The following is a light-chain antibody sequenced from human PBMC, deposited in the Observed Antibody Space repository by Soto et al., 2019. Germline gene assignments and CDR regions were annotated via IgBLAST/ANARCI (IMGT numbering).Light chain of an antibody. CDR1: QSVFYTLNNKNF. CDR3: QQYYDTPYT. Sequence: DIVMTQSPDSLAVSLGERATLNCKSSQSVFYTLNNKNFLAWYQQKPGQPPKLLIYWASTRESGVPDRFSGSGSGTDFTRTITSLQAEDVAVYYCQQYYDTPYTFGQGTKLEIK. CDR2: WAS. J-gene: IGKJ2*01. V-gene: IGKV4-1*01.